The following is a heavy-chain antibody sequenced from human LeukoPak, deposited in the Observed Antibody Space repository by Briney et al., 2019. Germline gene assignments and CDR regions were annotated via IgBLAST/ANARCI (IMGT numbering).Heavy chain of an antibody. CDR1: GGSISSSGYY. J-gene: IGHJ4*02. CDR3: ARDTSGYFAFDY. CDR2: IYYRGST. V-gene: IGHV4-31*03. Sequence: SETLSLACTVPGGSISSSGYYWNWIRQHPGRGLEWIGFIYYRGSTYYNPSLKSRVTISVDTSKNQFALRLSSVTAADTAVYYCARDTSGYFAFDYWGQGTLVTVSS. D-gene: IGHD3-22*01.